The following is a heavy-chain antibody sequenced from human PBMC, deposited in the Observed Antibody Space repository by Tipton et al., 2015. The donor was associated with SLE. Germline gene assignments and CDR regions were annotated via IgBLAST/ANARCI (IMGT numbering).Heavy chain of an antibody. CDR1: GFTFSSYW. J-gene: IGHJ4*02. CDR3: ARNSPGYCSSTSCYMGD. D-gene: IGHD2-2*02. V-gene: IGHV3-7*01. Sequence: GSLRLFCIASGFTFSSYWMSWVRQAPGKGLEWVANIKQDGSEKYYVDSVKGRFTISRDNAKNSLYLQMNSLRDEDTAVYYCARNSPGYCSSTSCYMGDWGQGTLVTVSS. CDR2: IKQDGSEK.